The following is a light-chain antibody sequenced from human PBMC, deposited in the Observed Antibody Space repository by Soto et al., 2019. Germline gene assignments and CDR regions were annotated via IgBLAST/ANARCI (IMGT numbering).Light chain of an antibody. V-gene: IGKV3-20*01. Sequence: EIVLTQSPGTLSLSPGERATLSCRASQSVSSSYLAWYQQKPGQAPRLLIYRASSRATGIPDRFSASGSGTDFTLTISRLEPEDFAVYYCQQYGSSRAFGQGTKVEIK. J-gene: IGKJ1*01. CDR3: QQYGSSRA. CDR1: QSVSSSY. CDR2: RAS.